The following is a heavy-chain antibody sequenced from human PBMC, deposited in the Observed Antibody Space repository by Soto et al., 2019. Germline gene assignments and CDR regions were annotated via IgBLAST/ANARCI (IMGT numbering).Heavy chain of an antibody. J-gene: IGHJ4*02. Sequence: EVQLLESGGGLVQQGGSLRLSCAASGFSFSSYAMVWVRQAPGKGLEWVSVISARGGSIFFADPVKGRFNISRDNSKNVLSLEMNSLRAEDTGTYFCAKGSIEYCAAVDHWGQGTLVVVSS. CDR1: GFSFSSYA. CDR2: ISARGGSI. D-gene: IGHD2-21*01. CDR3: AKGSIEYCAAVDH. V-gene: IGHV3-23*01.